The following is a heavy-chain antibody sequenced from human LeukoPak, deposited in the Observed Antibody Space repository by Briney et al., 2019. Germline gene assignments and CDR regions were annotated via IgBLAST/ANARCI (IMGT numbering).Heavy chain of an antibody. J-gene: IGHJ6*04. CDR3: STSPSWVV. V-gene: IGHV3-53*01. CDR2: IYSGGTT. Sequence: PGGSLRLSCAASGFTVINNYMTWVRQAPGKGLEWVSVIYSGGTTHYADSVKGRFTISRDNSKNTLYLQMNSLRVDDTAVYYCSTSPSWVVWGKGTTVTVSS. D-gene: IGHD3-16*01. CDR1: GFTVINNY.